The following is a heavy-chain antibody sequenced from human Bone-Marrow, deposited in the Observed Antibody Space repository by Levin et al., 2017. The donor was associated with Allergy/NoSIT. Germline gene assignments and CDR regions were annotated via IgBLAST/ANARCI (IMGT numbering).Heavy chain of an antibody. J-gene: IGHJ5*02. CDR3: AKSPTLTGYYEWFDP. D-gene: IGHD3-9*01. CDR1: GLTFTNYG. V-gene: IGHV3-30*18. Sequence: GGSLRLSCAASGLTFTNYGMHWVRQAPGKGLEWVGLISYDGDFTFYGDSVKGRFTISRDNSNNTLFLQMDSVSAEDTAIYYCAKSPTLTGYYEWFDPWGQGTLVTVSS. CDR2: ISYDGDFT.